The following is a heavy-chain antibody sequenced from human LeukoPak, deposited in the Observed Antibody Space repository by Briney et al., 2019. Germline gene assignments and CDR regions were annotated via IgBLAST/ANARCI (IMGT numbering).Heavy chain of an antibody. Sequence: GGSLRLSCAASGFTFSSYAMNWVRQAPGKGLEWVSGISGSGGSTYYADSVKGRFTISRDNAKNSLYLQMNSLRAEDTAVYYCARDAVVVVPAAIIPNSWFDPWGQGTLVTVSS. CDR3: ARDAVVVVPAAIIPNSWFDP. D-gene: IGHD2-2*01. V-gene: IGHV3-23*01. CDR1: GFTFSSYA. CDR2: ISGSGGST. J-gene: IGHJ5*02.